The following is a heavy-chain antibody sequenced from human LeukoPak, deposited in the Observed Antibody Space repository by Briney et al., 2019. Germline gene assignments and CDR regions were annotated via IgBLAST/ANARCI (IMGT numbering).Heavy chain of an antibody. V-gene: IGHV4-59*12. CDR3: ATLGFSNFEFDY. J-gene: IGHJ4*02. D-gene: IGHD4-11*01. Sequence: PSETLSLTCTVSGGPISSDYWIWIRQPPGKKLEWIGCIYYRGNTDYNPSLKSRVTISVDTSKNQVSLLLSSVIAADTAVYYCATLGFSNFEFDYWGQGTLVTVSS. CDR1: GGPISSDY. CDR2: IYYRGNT.